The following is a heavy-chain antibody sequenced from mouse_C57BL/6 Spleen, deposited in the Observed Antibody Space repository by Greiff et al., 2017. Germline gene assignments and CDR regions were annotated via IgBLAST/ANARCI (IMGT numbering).Heavy chain of an antibody. CDR2: IDPEDGDT. CDR1: GFNIKDYY. Sequence: EVQLQQSGAELVRPGASVKLSCTASGFNIKDYYMNWVKQRPEQGLEWIGRIDPEDGDTEYAPKFQGKATMTADTSSNTAYLQLSSLTSENTAVYYCTTCCYSISCMDYWGQGTSVTVSS. J-gene: IGHJ4*01. CDR3: TTCCYSISCMDY. D-gene: IGHD2-10*02. V-gene: IGHV14-1*01.